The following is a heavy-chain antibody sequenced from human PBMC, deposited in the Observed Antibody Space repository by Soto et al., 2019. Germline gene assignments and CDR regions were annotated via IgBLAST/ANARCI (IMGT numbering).Heavy chain of an antibody. CDR1: GQSFSGHS. Sequence: QVQLQQWGAGLVKPSETLSLSCAVYGQSFSGHSWAWIRQPPGKGLEWSGEINESGSTYYNPSLKSRVAISTDTSKNQFSLKLSSVSDADTAAYFCARGSGIVALPGELEDVNYDYWGQGTLVNVCS. CDR2: INESGST. D-gene: IGHD1-1*01. J-gene: IGHJ4*02. CDR3: ARGSGIVALPGELEDVNYDY. V-gene: IGHV4-34*01.